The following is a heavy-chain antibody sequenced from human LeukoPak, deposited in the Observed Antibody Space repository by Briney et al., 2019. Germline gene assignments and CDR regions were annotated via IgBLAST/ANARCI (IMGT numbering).Heavy chain of an antibody. V-gene: IGHV3-21*01. D-gene: IGHD4-23*01. Sequence: GGSLRLSCAASGFIFSTYFMTWVRQAPGKGLQWVSSISSSSSSIYFADSVKGRFTISRDNAKNSLCLQMNSLRAEDTAVYFCARVRGYSFDSWGQGTLVTVSS. CDR3: ARVRGYSFDS. CDR2: ISSSSSSI. J-gene: IGHJ4*02. CDR1: GFIFSTYF.